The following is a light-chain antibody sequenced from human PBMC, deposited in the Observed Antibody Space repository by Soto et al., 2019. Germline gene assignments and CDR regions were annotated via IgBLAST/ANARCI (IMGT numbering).Light chain of an antibody. CDR2: AAS. V-gene: IGKV3-20*01. J-gene: IGKJ2*01. CDR1: QSVSSNY. Sequence: ELVLTQSPGTLSLSPGEIATLSCRASQSVSSNYLAWYQQKPGQAPRLLIYAASSRATGIPDRFSGSGSGTDFTLTISRLEPEDFAVYYCLQYGSSPYTFGQGTKLEIK. CDR3: LQYGSSPYT.